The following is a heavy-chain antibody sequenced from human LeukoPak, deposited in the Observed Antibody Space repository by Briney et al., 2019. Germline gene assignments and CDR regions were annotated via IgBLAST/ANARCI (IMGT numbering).Heavy chain of an antibody. CDR3: AKGISYDY. V-gene: IGHV3-66*01. D-gene: IGHD3-3*01. CDR2: IYSGGST. J-gene: IGHJ4*02. Sequence: PGGSLRLSCAASGFTVSSNYMSWVRQAPGKGLEWVSVIYSGGSTYYADSVKGRFTISRDNSKNAVYLQMNSLGAEDTAVYYCAKGISYDYWGQGTLVTVSS. CDR1: GFTVSSNY.